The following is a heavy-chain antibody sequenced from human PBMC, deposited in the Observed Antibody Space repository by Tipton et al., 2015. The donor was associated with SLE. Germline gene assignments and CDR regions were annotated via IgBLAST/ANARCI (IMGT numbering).Heavy chain of an antibody. D-gene: IGHD2-8*02. CDR2: ISYSGAT. Sequence: TLSLSCTVSGGSISSGGYYWTWIRQPPGKGLEWIASISYSGATYYNPSLKSRVIISLDTSRNHFSLKLTFVTAADTAVYFCARDRDIVLEPVPIPPAFDIWGQGTTVTVSS. J-gene: IGHJ3*02. CDR1: GGSISSGGYY. V-gene: IGHV4-39*07. CDR3: ARDRDIVLEPVPIPPAFDI.